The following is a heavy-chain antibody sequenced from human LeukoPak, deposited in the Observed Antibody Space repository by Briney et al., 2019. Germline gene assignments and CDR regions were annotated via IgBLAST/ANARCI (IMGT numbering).Heavy chain of an antibody. Sequence: SETLSLTCAVYGGSFSGYYWSWIRQPPGKGLEWIGEINHSGSTNYNPSLKSRVTISVDTSKNQSSLKLSSVTAADTAVYYCARGDMATYYFDYWGQGTLVTVSS. J-gene: IGHJ4*02. CDR1: GGSFSGYY. CDR2: INHSGST. CDR3: ARGDMATYYFDY. D-gene: IGHD5-12*01. V-gene: IGHV4-34*01.